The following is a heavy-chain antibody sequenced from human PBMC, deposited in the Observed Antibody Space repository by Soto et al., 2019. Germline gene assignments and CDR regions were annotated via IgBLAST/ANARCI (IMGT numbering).Heavy chain of an antibody. D-gene: IGHD2-15*01. CDR2: IIPIFGTA. CDR1: GGTFSSYA. Sequence: QVQLVQSGAEVKKPGSSVKVSCKASGGTFSSYAISWVRQAPGQGLEWMGGIIPIFGTANYEQKFQGRVTIPADEPTSTANMELSSLRSEDTAVYYCARLLPRSADYYGMDVWGQGTTVTVSS. CDR3: ARLLPRSADYYGMDV. J-gene: IGHJ6*02. V-gene: IGHV1-69*12.